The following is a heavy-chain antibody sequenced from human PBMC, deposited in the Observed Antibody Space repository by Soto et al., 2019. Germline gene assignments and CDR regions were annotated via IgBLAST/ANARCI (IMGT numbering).Heavy chain of an antibody. CDR3: ATANLGYCSGGSCYHPNWFDP. V-gene: IGHV1-24*01. CDR2: FDPEDGET. D-gene: IGHD2-15*01. J-gene: IGHJ5*02. CDR1: GYTLTELS. Sequence: ASVKVSCKVSGYTLTELSMHWVRQAPGKGLEWMGGFDPEDGETIYAQKFQGRVTMTEDTSTDTAYMELSSLRSEDTAVYYCATANLGYCSGGSCYHPNWFDPWGQGTLVTVSS.